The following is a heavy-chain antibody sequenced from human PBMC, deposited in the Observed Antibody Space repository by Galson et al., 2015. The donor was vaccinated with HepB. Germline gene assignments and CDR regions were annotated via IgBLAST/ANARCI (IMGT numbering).Heavy chain of an antibody. Sequence: SLRLSCAASGFTFKTYSMNWVRQAPGKGLEWVSSISSSSSDMYYADSVKGRFTISRDNAKNSLYLQMNSLRAEDTAVYYRARGSFTSGWTGAEYFPYWGQGTLVTVSS. CDR2: ISSSSSDM. CDR3: ARGSFTSGWTGAEYFPY. CDR1: GFTFKTYS. J-gene: IGHJ1*01. V-gene: IGHV3-21*06. D-gene: IGHD6-19*01.